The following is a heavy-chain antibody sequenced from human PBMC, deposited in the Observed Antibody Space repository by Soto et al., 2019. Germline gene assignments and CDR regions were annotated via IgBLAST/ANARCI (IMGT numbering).Heavy chain of an antibody. V-gene: IGHV4-59*08. D-gene: IGHD3-22*01. Sequence: QVQLQESGPGLVKPSETLSLTCTVSGGSITNYYYSWIRQPPGKGLEWIGYIFHTGTTSYNTSLKCRVTLSVHTSQSQSSLKLNSVTAADTAVYYCTTEAYDNCGSLAFDIWGPGTLVTVS. J-gene: IGHJ3*02. CDR3: TTEAYDNCGSLAFDI. CDR1: GGSITNYY. CDR2: IFHTGTT.